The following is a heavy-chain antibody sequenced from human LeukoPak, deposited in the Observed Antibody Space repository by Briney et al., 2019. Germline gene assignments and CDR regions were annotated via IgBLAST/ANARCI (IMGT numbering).Heavy chain of an antibody. V-gene: IGHV3-66*01. Sequence: PGGSLRLSCAASGFTVGSNYMSWVRQAPGKGLEWVSVIYSGGSTYYADSVKGRFTISRDNSKNTLYLQMNSLRAEDTAVYYCARVGHIVVVTGEYYFDYWGQGTLVTVSS. CDR2: IYSGGST. D-gene: IGHD2-21*02. CDR3: ARVGHIVVVTGEYYFDY. CDR1: GFTVGSNY. J-gene: IGHJ4*02.